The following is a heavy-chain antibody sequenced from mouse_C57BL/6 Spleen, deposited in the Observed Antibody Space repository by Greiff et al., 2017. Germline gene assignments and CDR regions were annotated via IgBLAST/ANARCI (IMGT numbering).Heavy chain of an antibody. CDR3: ARDEDSSGYVWFAY. CDR2: ISDGGSYT. Sequence: EVQLVESGGGLVKPGGSLKLSCAASGFTFSSYAMSWVRQTPDKRLEWVATISDGGSYTYYPDNVKGRFTISRDNAKNNLYLHMSHLKSEDTAMYYCARDEDSSGYVWFAYWGQGTLVTVSA. CDR1: GFTFSSYA. V-gene: IGHV5-4*01. J-gene: IGHJ3*01. D-gene: IGHD3-2*02.